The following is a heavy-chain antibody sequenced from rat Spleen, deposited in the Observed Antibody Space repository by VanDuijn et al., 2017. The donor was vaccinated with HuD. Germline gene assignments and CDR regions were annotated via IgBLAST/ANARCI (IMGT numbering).Heavy chain of an antibody. CDR2: ISDTGGSS. CDR1: GFTFTHYW. D-gene: IGHD1-4*01. J-gene: IGHJ2*01. CDR3: SRWTYTRRGIDY. Sequence: EVQLVESGGGLVQPGRSLKLSCVASGFTFTHYWMTWIRQAPGKGLEWVACISDTGGSSYYLDSVKGRFTISRDNAKTTLYLQMDSLRSEDTATYYCSRWTYTRRGIDYWGQGVMVTVSS. V-gene: IGHV5-31*01.